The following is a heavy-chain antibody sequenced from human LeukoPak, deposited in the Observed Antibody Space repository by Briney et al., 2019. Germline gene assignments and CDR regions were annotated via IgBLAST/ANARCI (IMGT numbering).Heavy chain of an antibody. J-gene: IGHJ3*02. CDR1: GFTVSSNY. Sequence: GGTLRLSCAASGFTVSSNYMSWVRQAPGKGLEWVAVISYDGSNKYYADSVKGRFTISRDNSKNTLYLQMNSLRPEDTAVYYCAKGATYCSSTNCLDAFDIWGQGTMVTVSS. V-gene: IGHV3-30*18. CDR2: ISYDGSNK. CDR3: AKGATYCSSTNCLDAFDI. D-gene: IGHD2-2*01.